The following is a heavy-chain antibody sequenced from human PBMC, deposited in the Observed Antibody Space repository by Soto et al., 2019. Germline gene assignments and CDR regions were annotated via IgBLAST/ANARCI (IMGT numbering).Heavy chain of an antibody. V-gene: IGHV4-34*01. Sequence: SETLSLTCAVYGGSFRGHYWSWIRQPPGKGLEWIGEINHSGSTNYNPSLKSRVTISVDTSKNQFSLKLSSVTAADTAVYYCARVVGSSGDYFDFWGQGTLVTVSS. D-gene: IGHD3-10*01. CDR2: INHSGST. CDR1: GGSFRGHY. J-gene: IGHJ4*02. CDR3: ARVVGSSGDYFDF.